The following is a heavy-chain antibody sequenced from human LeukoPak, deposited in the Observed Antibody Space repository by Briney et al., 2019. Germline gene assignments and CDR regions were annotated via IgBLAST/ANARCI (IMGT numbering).Heavy chain of an antibody. CDR2: ISSSSSYI. Sequence: GGSLRLSCAASGFTFSSSSMNWVRQAPGKGLEWVSSISSSSSYIYYADSVKGRFTISRDNAKNSLYLQMNSLRAEDTAVYYCARDSGWGVRGVISIFDYWGQGTLVTVSS. V-gene: IGHV3-21*01. D-gene: IGHD3-10*01. J-gene: IGHJ4*02. CDR1: GFTFSSSS. CDR3: ARDSGWGVRGVISIFDY.